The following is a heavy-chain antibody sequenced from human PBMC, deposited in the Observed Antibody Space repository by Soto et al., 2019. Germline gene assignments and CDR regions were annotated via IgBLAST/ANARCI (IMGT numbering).Heavy chain of an antibody. D-gene: IGHD2-15*01. CDR3: ARDLHCSGGSCHQYYYGMDV. J-gene: IGHJ6*02. Sequence: GGSLRLSCAASGFTFSRYSMNWVRQAPGKGLEWVSYISSSNSTIYYADSVKGRFTSSRDNAKNSLYLQMNSLRDEDTAVYYCARDLHCSGGSCHQYYYGMDVWGQGTTVTVSS. CDR1: GFTFSRYS. CDR2: ISSSNSTI. V-gene: IGHV3-48*02.